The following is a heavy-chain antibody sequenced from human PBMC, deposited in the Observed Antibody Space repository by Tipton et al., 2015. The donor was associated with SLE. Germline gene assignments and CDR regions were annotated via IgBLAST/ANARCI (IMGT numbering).Heavy chain of an antibody. V-gene: IGHV4-38-2*02. CDR1: GSSISSGYY. J-gene: IGHJ4*02. CDR2: MYHSGSA. D-gene: IGHD4-17*01. Sequence: TLSLTCTVSGSSISSGYYWGWIRQPPGKGLEWVGSMYHSGSAYYNPSLKSRVTISLDTSKNQISLNLNSLTAADTAVYYCAKNLLMEPYGDYIWVFDSWGQGTLVTVSS. CDR3: AKNLLMEPYGDYIWVFDS.